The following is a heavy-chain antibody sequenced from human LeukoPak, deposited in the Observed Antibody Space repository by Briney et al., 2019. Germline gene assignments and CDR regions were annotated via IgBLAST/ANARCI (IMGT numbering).Heavy chain of an antibody. CDR2: ISSSGDTI. Sequence: GGSLTLSCAASGFTFSNYEMNWVRQAPGKGLEWVSFISSSGDTINYMDSVKGRFTIYRDNTKNSLFLQMNSLRAEDTAVYYCARTYSSSPNFDYWGQGTLVTVSS. V-gene: IGHV3-48*03. D-gene: IGHD6-6*01. J-gene: IGHJ4*02. CDR3: ARTYSSSPNFDY. CDR1: GFTFSNYE.